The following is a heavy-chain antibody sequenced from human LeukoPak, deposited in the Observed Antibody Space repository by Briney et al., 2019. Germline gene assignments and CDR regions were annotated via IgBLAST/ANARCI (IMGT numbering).Heavy chain of an antibody. Sequence: GGSLRLSCGASGFTFSNFWMSWVRQAPGKGLEWVANIKPDGSERSYVDSVKGRFSISRDNAKNSLYLQMNSLRAEDTAVYYCARSVPIYYYDGSGRGPWGQGTLVTVSS. CDR2: IKPDGSER. CDR3: ARSVPIYYYDGSGRGP. CDR1: GFTFSNFW. J-gene: IGHJ5*02. V-gene: IGHV3-7*01. D-gene: IGHD3-22*01.